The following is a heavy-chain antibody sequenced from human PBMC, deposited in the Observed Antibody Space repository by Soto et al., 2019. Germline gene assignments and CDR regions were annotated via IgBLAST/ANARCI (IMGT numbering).Heavy chain of an antibody. CDR2: INSDGSST. V-gene: IGHV3-74*01. J-gene: IGHJ4*02. D-gene: IGHD1-7*01. CDR1: GFTLSSYW. CDR3: AKDRGNYYFDY. Sequence: PGGSLRLSCAASGFTLSSYWMHWVRQAPGKGLVWVSRINSDGSSTSYADSVKGRFTISRDDAKNTLYLQMNSLRAEDTAVYYCAKDRGNYYFDYWGQGTLVTVSS.